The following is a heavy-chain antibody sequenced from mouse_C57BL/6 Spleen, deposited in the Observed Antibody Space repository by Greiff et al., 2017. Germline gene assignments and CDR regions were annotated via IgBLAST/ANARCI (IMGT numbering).Heavy chain of an antibody. CDR1: GYTFTSYG. CDR3: ARSAYDSPFAY. Sequence: QVHVKQSGAELARPGASVKLSCKASGYTFTSYGISWVKQRTGQGLEWIGEIYPRSGNTYYNEKFKGKATLTADKSSSTAYMELRSLTSEDSAVYFCARSAYDSPFAYWGQGTLVTVSA. D-gene: IGHD2-4*01. V-gene: IGHV1-81*01. J-gene: IGHJ3*01. CDR2: IYPRSGNT.